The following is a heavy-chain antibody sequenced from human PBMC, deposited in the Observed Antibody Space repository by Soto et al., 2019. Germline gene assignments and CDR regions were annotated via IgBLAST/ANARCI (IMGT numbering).Heavy chain of an antibody. Sequence: SETLSLTCAVSGYSMSSGYYWGWIRQPPGKGLEWLGSIYHSGSTYYNPSLKSRVTISVDTSKNQFSLKLSSVTAADTAVYYCARDAYGGNSDFDIWGQGXMVTV. CDR2: IYHSGST. D-gene: IGHD4-17*01. J-gene: IGHJ3*02. CDR1: GYSMSSGYY. V-gene: IGHV4-38-2*02. CDR3: ARDAYGGNSDFDI.